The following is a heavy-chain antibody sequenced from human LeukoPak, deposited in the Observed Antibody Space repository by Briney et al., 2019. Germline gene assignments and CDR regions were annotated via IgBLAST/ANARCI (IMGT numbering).Heavy chain of an antibody. J-gene: IGHJ4*02. D-gene: IGHD3-16*01. CDR1: GGSISSGGYY. V-gene: IGHV4-31*03. Sequence: SETLSLTCTVSGGSISSGGYYWSWIRQHPGKGLVWIGYIYYSGSTYYNPSLKSRVTISVDTSKNQFSLKLSSVTAADTAVYYCARTYYDYVWGSPKLFDYWGQGTLVTVSS. CDR2: IYYSGST. CDR3: ARTYYDYVWGSPKLFDY.